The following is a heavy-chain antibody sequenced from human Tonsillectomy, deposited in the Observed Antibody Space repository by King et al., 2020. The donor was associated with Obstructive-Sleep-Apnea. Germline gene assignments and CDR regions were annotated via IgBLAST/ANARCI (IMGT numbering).Heavy chain of an antibody. Sequence: QLVQYGAAVKKPGSSVKVSCKASGGSFNNYAFGWVRQAPVEGLEWMGKIVPFFGTPDYAQKFQGRVTIGADESTSTTYMELSTLRSADTAIYYCAAYHRDTGLKMDFWGQGTLVTVPP. J-gene: IGHJ4*02. D-gene: IGHD5-18*01. V-gene: IGHV1-69*15. CDR1: GGSFNNYA. CDR2: IVPFFGTP. CDR3: AAYHRDTGLKMDF.